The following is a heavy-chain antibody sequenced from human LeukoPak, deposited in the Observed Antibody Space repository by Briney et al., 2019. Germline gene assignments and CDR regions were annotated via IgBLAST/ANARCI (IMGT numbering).Heavy chain of an antibody. CDR3: ARGMVATYYFDD. CDR2: NNYSGNI. D-gene: IGHD5-12*01. J-gene: IGHJ4*02. CDR1: GASISNYY. Sequence: PSETLSLTCTVSGASISNYYWSWVRQPPGKGLDWIGNNNYSGNINYNPSLKSRVTMSLDTSKNQFSLKLSSVTSADTVVYYCARGMVATYYFDDWGQGILVTVSS. V-gene: IGHV4-59*01.